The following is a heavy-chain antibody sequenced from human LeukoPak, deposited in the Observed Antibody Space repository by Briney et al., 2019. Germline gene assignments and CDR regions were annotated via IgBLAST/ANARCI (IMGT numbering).Heavy chain of an antibody. CDR3: ARGPNDYGDLDY. D-gene: IGHD4-17*01. CDR2: IYYSGST. J-gene: IGHJ4*02. Sequence: SETLSLTCTVSGGSISSYYWSWIRQPPGKGLEWIGYIYYSGSTNYNPSLKSRVTISVDTSKNQFSLKLSSVTAADTAVYYCARGPNDYGDLDYWGQGTLVTVSS. V-gene: IGHV4-59*01. CDR1: GGSISSYY.